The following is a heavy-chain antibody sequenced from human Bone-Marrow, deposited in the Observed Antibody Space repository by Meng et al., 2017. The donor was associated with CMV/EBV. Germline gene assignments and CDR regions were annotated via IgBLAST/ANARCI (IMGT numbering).Heavy chain of an antibody. CDR3: ARDLWGLGDY. D-gene: IGHD3/OR15-3a*01. CDR2: ISLDGSST. Sequence: GGSLRLSCAVSGFTFRSYWMHWVRQAPGKGLVWVSRISLDGSSTNYADSVKGRFTISRDNAKNTVYLQMKSLRVEDTAVYYCARDLWGLGDYWGQGTRVTGSS. CDR1: GFTFRSYW. V-gene: IGHV3-74*01. J-gene: IGHJ4*02.